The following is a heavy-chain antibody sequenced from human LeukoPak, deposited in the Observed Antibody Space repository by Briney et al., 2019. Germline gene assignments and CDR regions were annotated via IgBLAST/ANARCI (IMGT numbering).Heavy chain of an antibody. Sequence: GGSLRLSCAASGFTFSSYAMSWVRQAPGKGLEWVSAISGSGGSTYYADSVKGRFTISRDNSENTLYLQMNSLRAEDTAVYYCASMVTQYYFDYWGQGTLVTVSS. V-gene: IGHV3-23*01. CDR3: ASMVTQYYFDY. CDR1: GFTFSSYA. CDR2: ISGSGGST. D-gene: IGHD4-23*01. J-gene: IGHJ4*02.